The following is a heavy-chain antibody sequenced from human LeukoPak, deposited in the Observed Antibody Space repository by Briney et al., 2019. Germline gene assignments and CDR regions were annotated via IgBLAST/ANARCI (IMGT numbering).Heavy chain of an antibody. D-gene: IGHD5-12*01. CDR3: AKGGGYEAQYYYYYSDV. J-gene: IGHJ6*03. V-gene: IGHV3-30*02. CDR1: GFTFSSDG. CDR2: IRFDGSNK. Sequence: GGSLRLSCAASGFTFSSDGMHWVRQAPGKGLEWVAFIRFDGSNKYYADSVKGRFTIARDNSKKTLYPQRKSLRAEHTAVYYCAKGGGYEAQYYYYYSDVWSKATTVTTSS.